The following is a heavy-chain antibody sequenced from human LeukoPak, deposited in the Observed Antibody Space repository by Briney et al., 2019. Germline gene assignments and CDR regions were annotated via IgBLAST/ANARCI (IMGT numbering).Heavy chain of an antibody. D-gene: IGHD3-3*01. Sequence: SETLSLTCTVSGGSISSSSYYWGWIRQPPGKGLEWIGSIYYSGSTYYNPSLKSRVTISVDTSKNQFSLKLSSVTAADTAVYYCARDYKGSGYYLTFDYWGQGTLVTVSS. J-gene: IGHJ4*02. V-gene: IGHV4-39*07. CDR2: IYYSGST. CDR3: ARDYKGSGYYLTFDY. CDR1: GGSISSSSYY.